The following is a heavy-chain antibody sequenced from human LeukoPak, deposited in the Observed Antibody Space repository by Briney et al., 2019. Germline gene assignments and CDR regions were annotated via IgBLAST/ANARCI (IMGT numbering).Heavy chain of an antibody. Sequence: ASVKISCKASGYALTRYDMHWVRQAPGQGLEWMGIINPSGGTTTYAQKFKGRITMTRDTFTGTVYMEVNSLRSEDTAMYYCARVGVVGYFYYMDVWGKGTTVTVSS. CDR2: INPSGGTT. CDR3: ARVGVVGYFYYMDV. V-gene: IGHV1-46*01. CDR1: GYALTRYD. D-gene: IGHD3-10*01. J-gene: IGHJ6*03.